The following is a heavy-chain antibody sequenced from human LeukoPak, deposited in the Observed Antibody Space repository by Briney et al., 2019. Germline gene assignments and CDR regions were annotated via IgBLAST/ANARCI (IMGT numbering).Heavy chain of an antibody. J-gene: IGHJ4*02. CDR2: IWYDESKK. V-gene: IGHV3-33*01. CDR1: GYTFSSYG. Sequence: GRSLRLSCVASGYTFSSYGMHWVRQAPGRGLQWVAVIWYDESKKYYTDSVKGRFTISRDVSKNTLYLQMNSLRAEDSAMYYCARDGGIGLDYWGQGTLVTVSS. D-gene: IGHD2-21*01. CDR3: ARDGGIGLDY.